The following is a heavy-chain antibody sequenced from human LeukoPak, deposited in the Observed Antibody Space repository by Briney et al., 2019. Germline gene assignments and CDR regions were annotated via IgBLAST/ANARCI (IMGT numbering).Heavy chain of an antibody. CDR2: IYYSGST. D-gene: IGHD5-12*01. CDR3: ATDSTHIVATMGDYYFDY. J-gene: IGHJ4*02. V-gene: IGHV4-39*07. Sequence: PSETLSLTCTVSGGSISSSSYYWGWIRHPPGKGLEWIGSIYYSGSTYYNPSLKSRVTISVDTSKNQFSLKLSSVTAADTAVYYCATDSTHIVATMGDYYFDYWGQGTLVTVSS. CDR1: GGSISSSSYY.